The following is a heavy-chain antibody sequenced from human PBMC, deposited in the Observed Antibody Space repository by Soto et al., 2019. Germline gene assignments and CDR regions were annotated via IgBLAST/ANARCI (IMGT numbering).Heavy chain of an antibody. D-gene: IGHD2-21*02. J-gene: IGHJ4*02. CDR3: AGMLVPASRLSGIDS. CDR2: INYLGTT. Sequence: QLQLQESGPGLVKPSETLSLTCTVSGGYIGSSDYYWGWIRQPPEKGLEWIGNINYLGTTYYNPSLRSRVTISADMSKNQFSLKLNSVTAADTSVYYCAGMLVPASRLSGIDSWGQGTRVTVSS. V-gene: IGHV4-39*01. CDR1: GGYIGSSDYY.